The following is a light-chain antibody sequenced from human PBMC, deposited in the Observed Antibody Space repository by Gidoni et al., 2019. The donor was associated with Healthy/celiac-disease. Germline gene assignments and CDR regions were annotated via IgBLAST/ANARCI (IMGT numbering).Light chain of an antibody. V-gene: IGKV1-33*01. CDR1: QDIGNY. CDR2: DAS. CDR3: QQYDNLLPLT. Sequence: DIQMTQYPSSLFASVGDRVTITCQASQDIGNYLNWYQQKPGKAPKLLIYDASNLQTGVPSRFSGSGSGTDFTFTISSLQPEDIATYYCQQYDNLLPLTFXGXTKVEIK. J-gene: IGKJ4*01.